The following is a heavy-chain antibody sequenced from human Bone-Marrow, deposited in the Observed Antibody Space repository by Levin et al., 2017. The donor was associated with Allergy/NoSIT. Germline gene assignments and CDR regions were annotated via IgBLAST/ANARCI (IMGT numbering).Heavy chain of an antibody. Sequence: SETLSLTCTVSGGSVSSGSYYWSWIRQPPGRGLEWIGYIYFSGSTNYNPSLESRVTFSVDSSQNQFSLKLTSATAADTAVYYCARVNRGGGYNQLSYFYYMDVWGKGTTVTVSS. D-gene: IGHD5-24*01. CDR1: GGSVSSGSYY. J-gene: IGHJ6*03. CDR3: ARVNRGGGYNQLSYFYYMDV. V-gene: IGHV4-61*01. CDR2: IYFSGST.